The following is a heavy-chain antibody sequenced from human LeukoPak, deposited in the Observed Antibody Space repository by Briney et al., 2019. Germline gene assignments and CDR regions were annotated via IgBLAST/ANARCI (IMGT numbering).Heavy chain of an antibody. J-gene: IGHJ4*02. D-gene: IGHD4-17*01. Sequence: PGGSLRLSCAASGFTFSSYSMNWVRQAPGKGLEWVSSISSSSSYIYYADSVKGRFTISRDNAKNSLYLQMNSLRAEDTAVYYCARDPGQHTPTGDYPYYFDYWGQGTLVTVSS. CDR1: GFTFSSYS. CDR2: ISSSSSYI. V-gene: IGHV3-21*01. CDR3: ARDPGQHTPTGDYPYYFDY.